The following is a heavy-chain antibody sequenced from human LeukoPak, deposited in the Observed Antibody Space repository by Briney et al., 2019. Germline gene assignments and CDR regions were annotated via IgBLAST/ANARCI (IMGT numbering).Heavy chain of an antibody. CDR2: IYYSGST. J-gene: IGHJ3*02. CDR1: DGSISSYY. Sequence: PSETLSLTCTVSDGSISSYYWSWIRQPPGKGLEWIGYIYYSGSTNYNPSLKSRVTISVDTSKNQFSLKLSSVTAADTAVYYCARPSGVGGDYAFDIWGQGTMVTVSS. D-gene: IGHD4-17*01. V-gene: IGHV4-59*08. CDR3: ARPSGVGGDYAFDI.